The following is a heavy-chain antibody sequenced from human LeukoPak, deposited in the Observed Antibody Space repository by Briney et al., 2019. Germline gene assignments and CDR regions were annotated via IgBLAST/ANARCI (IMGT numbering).Heavy chain of an antibody. V-gene: IGHV3-23*01. D-gene: IGHD3-3*01. CDR3: AKGDDISGFLEYLDY. CDR1: GFTFSSYA. J-gene: IGHJ4*02. Sequence: GGSLRLSCAASGFTFSSYAMSWVRQAPGKGLEWVSAISGSGGSTYYADSVKGRFTISRDNSKNTLYLQMNSLRAEDTAVYYCAKGDDISGFLEYLDYWGQGTLVTVSS. CDR2: ISGSGGST.